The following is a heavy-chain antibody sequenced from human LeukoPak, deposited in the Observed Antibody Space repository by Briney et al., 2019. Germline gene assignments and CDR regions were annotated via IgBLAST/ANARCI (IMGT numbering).Heavy chain of an antibody. V-gene: IGHV3-23*01. Sequence: PGGSLRLSCAACGFTFSTFAMIWVRQPPGKGLEGVSSIFPSGGEIHYADSVSSRFTNSRVNSKSTLSLQKNSLRAEDTAIYYCATYRQVLLPFESWGQGTLVTVSS. CDR2: IFPSGGEI. CDR3: ATYRQVLLPFES. D-gene: IGHD2-8*02. CDR1: GFTFSTFA. J-gene: IGHJ4*02.